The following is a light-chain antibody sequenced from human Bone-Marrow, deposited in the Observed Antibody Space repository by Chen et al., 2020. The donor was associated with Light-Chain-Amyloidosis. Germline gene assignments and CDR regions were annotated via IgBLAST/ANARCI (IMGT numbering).Light chain of an antibody. Sequence: EILLTQSTGTLPLSTGEGANLYCRASQTISSNYLTWYKQKFGQTHRLLIYGSSSRATGITDRFTGSGSGTDFSLTINILELKDFAMSYCQQYGTSPLTFGGATKVLIK. V-gene: IGKV3-20*01. J-gene: IGKJ4*01. CDR2: GSS. CDR1: QTISSNY. CDR3: QQYGTSPLT.